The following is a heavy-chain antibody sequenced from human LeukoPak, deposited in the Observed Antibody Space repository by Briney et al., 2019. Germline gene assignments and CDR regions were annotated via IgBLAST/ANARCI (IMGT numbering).Heavy chain of an antibody. CDR3: ASYDSSGYYFDY. V-gene: IGHV3-30-3*01. J-gene: IGHJ4*02. Sequence: GSLRLSCAASGFTFSSYAMHWVRQAPGKGLEWVAVISYDGSNKYYADSVKGRFTISRDNSKNTLYLQMNSLRAEDTAVYYCASYDSSGYYFDYWGQGTLVTVSS. CDR2: ISYDGSNK. D-gene: IGHD3-22*01. CDR1: GFTFSSYA.